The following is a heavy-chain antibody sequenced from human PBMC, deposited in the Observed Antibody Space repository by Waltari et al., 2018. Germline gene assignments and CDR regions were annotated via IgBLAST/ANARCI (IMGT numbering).Heavy chain of an antibody. CDR1: GGSISSSSYY. V-gene: IGHV4-39*07. Sequence: QLQLQESGPGLVKPSETLSLPCTVSGGSISSSSYYWGWIRQPPGKGLEWIGSIYYSGSTYYNPSLKSRVTISVDTSKNQFSLKLSSVTAADTAVYYCARDRYSSGWSDYWGQGTLVTVSS. CDR3: ARDRYSSGWSDY. CDR2: IYYSGST. D-gene: IGHD6-19*01. J-gene: IGHJ4*02.